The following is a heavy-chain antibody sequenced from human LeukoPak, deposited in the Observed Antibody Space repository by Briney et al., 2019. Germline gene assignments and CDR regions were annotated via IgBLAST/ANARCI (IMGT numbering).Heavy chain of an antibody. J-gene: IGHJ5*02. V-gene: IGHV3-11*01. CDR2: ISSSGSTI. Sequence: GGSLRLSCAASGFTFSDYYMSWIRQAPGKGLEWVSYISSSGSTIYYADSVKGRFTISRDNAKNSLYLQMNSLRAEDTAVYYCAREDSGYDINWFDPWGQGTLVTVSS. CDR1: GFTFSDYY. CDR3: AREDSGYDINWFDP. D-gene: IGHD5-12*01.